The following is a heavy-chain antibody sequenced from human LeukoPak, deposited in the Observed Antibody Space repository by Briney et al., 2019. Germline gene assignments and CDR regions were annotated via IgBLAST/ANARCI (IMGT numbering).Heavy chain of an antibody. Sequence: SETLSLTCTVFGGSISSSSYFWGWLRQPAGKGLEWIGSISHSGSTYYDPSLKSRITISVDTSKNQFSLEVRSVTAADTAVYYCARRITGTTSDSFDYWGQGILVTVSS. CDR2: ISHSGST. D-gene: IGHD1-20*01. J-gene: IGHJ4*02. V-gene: IGHV4-39*01. CDR3: ARRITGTTSDSFDY. CDR1: GGSISSSSYF.